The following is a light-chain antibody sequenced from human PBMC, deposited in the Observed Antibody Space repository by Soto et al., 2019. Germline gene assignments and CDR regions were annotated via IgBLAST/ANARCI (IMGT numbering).Light chain of an antibody. CDR2: GAS. CDR1: QSVSSN. J-gene: IGKJ2*01. CDR3: QQYDNWPPYT. Sequence: EIVMTQSPATLSVSPGERATLSCRASQSVSSNLAWYQQKPGQAPRLLISGASTRATGIPARFSGSGSGTEFTLTIRSLQSEDFAVYYCQQYDNWPPYTFGQGTKLDLK. V-gene: IGKV3-15*01.